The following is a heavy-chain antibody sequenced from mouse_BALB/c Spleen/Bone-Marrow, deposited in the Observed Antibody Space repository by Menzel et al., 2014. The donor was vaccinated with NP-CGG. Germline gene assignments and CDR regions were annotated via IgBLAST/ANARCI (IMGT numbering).Heavy chain of an antibody. D-gene: IGHD1-1*01. Sequence: VQLKESGPGLVKPSQSLSLTCTVTGSSITSDYAWNWIRQFPGNKLEWMGYISYSGSTSYNSSLKSRISISRDTPKNQFLLQLNSVTTEDTATYYCAAITTVVGTWDAMDYWRQGTSVTVSS. CDR3: AAITTVVGTWDAMDY. CDR1: GSSITSDYA. V-gene: IGHV3-2*02. CDR2: ISYSGST. J-gene: IGHJ4*01.